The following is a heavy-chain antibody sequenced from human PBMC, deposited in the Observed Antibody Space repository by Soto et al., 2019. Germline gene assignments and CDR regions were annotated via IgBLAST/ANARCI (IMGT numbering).Heavy chain of an antibody. Sequence: SETLSLTCAVYGVSFSGYYWIWIRQPPGKGLEWNGEINHSGSTNYNPSLKSRVTISVDTSKNQFSLKLSSVTAADTAVYYCARGGGGNYYGSGSYYRAYYYGMDVWGQGTTVTVSS. CDR3: ARGGGGNYYGSGSYYRAYYYGMDV. J-gene: IGHJ6*02. V-gene: IGHV4-34*01. CDR2: INHSGST. CDR1: GVSFSGYY. D-gene: IGHD3-10*01.